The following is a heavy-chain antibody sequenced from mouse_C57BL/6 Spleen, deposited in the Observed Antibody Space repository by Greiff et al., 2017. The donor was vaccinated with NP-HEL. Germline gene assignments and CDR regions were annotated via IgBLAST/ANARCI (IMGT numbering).Heavy chain of an antibody. CDR3: TNYDRFAY. V-gene: IGHV14-4*01. D-gene: IGHD2-3*01. Sequence: EVQLQQSGAELVRPGASVKLSCTASGFNIKDDYMHWVKQRPEQGLEWIGWIDPENGDTEYASKFQGKATITADTSSNTAYLQLSSLTSEDTAVYYCTNYDRFAYWGQGTLVTVSA. J-gene: IGHJ3*01. CDR2: IDPENGDT. CDR1: GFNIKDDY.